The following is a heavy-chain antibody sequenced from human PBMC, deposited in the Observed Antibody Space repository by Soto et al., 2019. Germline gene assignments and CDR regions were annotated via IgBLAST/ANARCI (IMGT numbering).Heavy chain of an antibody. CDR3: VRVGWGYHYRNCLDG. Sequence: PGGSLRLSCEASGFAFSAYSMHWVRQAPGKGLDWVATIQHNAEHIFYADSVRGRFTISRDNDRNLLYLRMNGLTPEDTALYYCVRVGWGYHYRNCLDGWGHGTTVTVSS. D-gene: IGHD7-27*01. CDR2: IQHNAEHI. J-gene: IGHJ6*02. CDR1: GFAFSAYS. V-gene: IGHV3-30*04.